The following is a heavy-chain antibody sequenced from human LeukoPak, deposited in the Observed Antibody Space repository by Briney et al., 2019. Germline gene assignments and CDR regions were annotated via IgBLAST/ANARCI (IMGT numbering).Heavy chain of an antibody. CDR3: AKRGSGWYLDY. CDR1: GFTFSNYG. J-gene: IGHJ4*02. CDR2: VSGGGSST. Sequence: PGGSLRLPCAASGFTFSNYGMTWVRQAPGKGLEWVSVVSGGGSSTYYADSVKGLFIISRDNSENTLYLQMNSLRAEDTAIYYCAKRGSGWYLDYWGQGTLVTVSS. D-gene: IGHD6-19*01. V-gene: IGHV3-23*01.